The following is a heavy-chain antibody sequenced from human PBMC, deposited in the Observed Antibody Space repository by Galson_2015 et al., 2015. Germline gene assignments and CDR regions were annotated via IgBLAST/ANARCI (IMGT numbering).Heavy chain of an antibody. CDR3: ARGSSWNNDYYYYGMDV. V-gene: IGHV3-48*02. CDR1: GFTFSSYS. CDR2: ISSSSSTI. J-gene: IGHJ6*02. D-gene: IGHD1/OR15-1a*01. Sequence: SLRLSCAASGFTFSSYSMNWVRQAPGKGLEWVSYISSSSSTIYYADSVKGRFTISRDNAKNSLYLQMNSLRDEDTAVYYCARGSSWNNDYYYYGMDVWGQGTTVTVSS.